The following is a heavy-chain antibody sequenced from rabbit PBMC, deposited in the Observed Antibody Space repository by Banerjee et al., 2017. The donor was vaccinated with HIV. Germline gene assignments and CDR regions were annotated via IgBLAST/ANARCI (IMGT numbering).Heavy chain of an antibody. J-gene: IGHJ4*01. D-gene: IGHD4-1*01. CDR1: GFSLTNNYD. Sequence: QEQLVESGGGLFQPGGSLALTCKATGFSLTNNYDMSWVRQAPGKELEWIGYIWTGSGNTWYATWAKGRFTISRSTSLNTVTLQMTSLTAADTATYFCVRTSNGWVDFFGLWGQGTLVTVS. V-gene: IGHV1S43*01. CDR3: VRTSNGWVDFFGL. CDR2: IWTGSGNT.